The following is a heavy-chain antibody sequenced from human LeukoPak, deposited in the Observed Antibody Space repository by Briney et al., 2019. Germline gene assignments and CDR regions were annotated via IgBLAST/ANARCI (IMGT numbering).Heavy chain of an antibody. V-gene: IGHV1-69*01. CDR3: ARVSNDYVWGSYRWRDYYYYMDV. Sequence: SVKVSCKASGGTFSSYAISWVRQAPGQGLEWMGGIIPIFGTANYAQKFQGRVTITADESTSTAYMELSSLRSEDTAVCYCARVSNDYVWGSYRWRDYYYYMDVWGKGTTVTISS. CDR1: GGTFSSYA. CDR2: IIPIFGTA. J-gene: IGHJ6*03. D-gene: IGHD3-16*02.